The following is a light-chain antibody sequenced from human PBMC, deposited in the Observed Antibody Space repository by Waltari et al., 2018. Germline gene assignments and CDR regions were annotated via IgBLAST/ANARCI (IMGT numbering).Light chain of an antibody. V-gene: IGLV2-23*02. CDR3: CSYSGSGSFPYG. Sequence: QSALTQPASVSGSPGQSITISCTGSSNNIGFYDLVSWYQQHPGKAPKLIIFDVIKRPSGVAGRFSGSKSGNTASLTISGLQTEDDADYYCCSYSGSGSFPYGFGPGTRVAVL. CDR2: DVI. J-gene: IGLJ1*01. CDR1: SNNIGFYDL.